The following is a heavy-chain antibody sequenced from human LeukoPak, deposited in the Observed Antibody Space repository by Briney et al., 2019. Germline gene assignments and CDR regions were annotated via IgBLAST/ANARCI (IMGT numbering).Heavy chain of an antibody. CDR3: ARYFARGYGLDY. Sequence: PSETLSLTCTVSGGSISSYYWSWIRQPPGKGLEWIGYIYYSGSTNYNPSLKSRVTISVDTSKNQFSLKLSSVTAADTAVYYCARYFARGYGLDYWGQGTLVAVSS. D-gene: IGHD3-9*01. J-gene: IGHJ4*02. CDR1: GGSISSYY. V-gene: IGHV4-59*01. CDR2: IYYSGST.